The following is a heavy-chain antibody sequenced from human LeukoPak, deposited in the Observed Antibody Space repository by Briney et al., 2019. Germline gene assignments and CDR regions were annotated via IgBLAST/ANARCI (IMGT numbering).Heavy chain of an antibody. D-gene: IGHD2-2*01. V-gene: IGHV4-39*01. Sequence: PSETLSLTCTVSGGSISSSSYYWGWIRQPPGKGLEWIGGIYYSGSTYYNPPLKSRVTISVDTSKNQFSLKLSSVTAADTAVYYCAGCSSTSCSYYYYYYGMDVWGQGTTVTVSS. CDR3: AGCSSTSCSYYYYYYGMDV. CDR2: IYYSGST. CDR1: GGSISSSSYY. J-gene: IGHJ6*02.